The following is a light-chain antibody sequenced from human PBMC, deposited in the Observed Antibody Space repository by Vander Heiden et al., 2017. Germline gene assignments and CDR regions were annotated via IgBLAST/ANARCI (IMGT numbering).Light chain of an antibody. CDR1: IIDVGASDI. CDR2: EVR. Sequence: QSALTQRASMSGSPGPSIPISCTGSIIDVGASDIVASYQQHPGKAPKLLIYEVRQRPSGVSSRFSGSKSGNTASLTITGLQAEDDAAYYCCSYAGPNTLIFGGGTQVTVL. V-gene: IGLV2-23*02. CDR3: CSYAGPNTLI. J-gene: IGLJ2*01.